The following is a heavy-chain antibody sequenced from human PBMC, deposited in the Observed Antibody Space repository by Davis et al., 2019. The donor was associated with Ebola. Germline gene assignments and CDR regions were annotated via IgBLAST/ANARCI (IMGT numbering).Heavy chain of an antibody. D-gene: IGHD5-24*01. CDR2: IDSTDGTI. J-gene: IGHJ3*02. CDR3: ARTLWVGDGFDI. CDR1: GYTFTDYF. V-gene: IGHV1-46*03. Sequence: ASVKVSCKASGYTFTDYFMHWVRQAPGEGLEWVGMIDSTDGTINYAPSFRGRVTMTTDTSTTTIHLELTSLRSEDSALYYCARTLWVGDGFDIWGQGAMVTVTS.